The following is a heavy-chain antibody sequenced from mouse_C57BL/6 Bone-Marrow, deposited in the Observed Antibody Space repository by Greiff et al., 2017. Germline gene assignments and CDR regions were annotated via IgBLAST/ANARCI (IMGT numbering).Heavy chain of an antibody. CDR3: ARGIYYPEPDY. CDR1: GYTFTDHT. Sequence: VQLQESDAELVKPGASVKISCKVSGYTFTDHTIHWMKQRPEQGLEWIGYIYPRDGSTKYNEKLKGKATFPADKSSSTAYMQLNSLTSEDSAVYFCARGIYYPEPDYWGQGTTRTVSS. CDR2: IYPRDGST. D-gene: IGHD2-1*01. J-gene: IGHJ2*01. V-gene: IGHV1-78*01.